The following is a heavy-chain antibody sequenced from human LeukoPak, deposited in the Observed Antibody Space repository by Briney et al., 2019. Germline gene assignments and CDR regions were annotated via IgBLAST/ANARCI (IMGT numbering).Heavy chain of an antibody. CDR2: IYYSGST. CDR3: ARLVVPAATPDY. CDR1: GGSISSGGYY. D-gene: IGHD2-2*01. V-gene: IGHV4-31*03. J-gene: IGHJ4*02. Sequence: SETLSLTCTVSGGSISSGGYYWSWIRQHPGKGLEWIGYIYYSGSTYCNPSLKSRVTISVDTSKNQFSLKLSSVTAADTAVYYCARLVVPAATPDYWGQGTLVTVFS.